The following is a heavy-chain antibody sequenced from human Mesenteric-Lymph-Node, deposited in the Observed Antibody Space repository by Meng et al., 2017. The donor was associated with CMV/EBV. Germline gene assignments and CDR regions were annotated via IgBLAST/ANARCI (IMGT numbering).Heavy chain of an antibody. J-gene: IGHJ4*02. Sequence: SGFTFKHYYIHWVRRVPGQGLEWMGIINPRGGSTGYAPNYQGRITMIRDTSTSTVYMELISLRSEDTAIYYCARVQRVGYAFVEFDSWGQGTLVTVSS. CDR2: INPRGGST. V-gene: IGHV1-46*02. D-gene: IGHD2-21*01. CDR3: ARVQRVGYAFVEFDS. CDR1: GFTFKHYY.